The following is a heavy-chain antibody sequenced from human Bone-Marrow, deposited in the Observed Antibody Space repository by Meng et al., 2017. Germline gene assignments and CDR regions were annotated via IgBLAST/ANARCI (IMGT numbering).Heavy chain of an antibody. CDR2: IYYSGST. V-gene: IGHV4-39*01. CDR1: GGSISSSNYY. J-gene: IGHJ5*02. CDR3: ARRPNWFDH. Sequence: QLQLQEPGPGPVKPSETLPLTGTVSGGSISSSNYYWGWIRLPPGKGLEWIGSIYYSGSTYYNPSLKSRVTISVDTSKNKFSLRLSSVTAADTAVYYCARRPNWFDHWGQGTLVTVSS.